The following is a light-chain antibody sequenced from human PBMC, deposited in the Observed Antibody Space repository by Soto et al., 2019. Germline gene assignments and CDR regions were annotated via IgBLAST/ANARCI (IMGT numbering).Light chain of an antibody. J-gene: IGKJ1*01. CDR3: QQYNMWPRT. V-gene: IGKV3-15*01. CDR1: QSLGTN. CDR2: GAS. Sequence: EIVITQSPATLSVSPGERATLSCRASQSLGTNLAWFQQKPGQVPRLLIHGASTRATGVPARFSGSGSGTAFTLTINSLQSEDFAVYYCQQYNMWPRTFGQGTKVDVK.